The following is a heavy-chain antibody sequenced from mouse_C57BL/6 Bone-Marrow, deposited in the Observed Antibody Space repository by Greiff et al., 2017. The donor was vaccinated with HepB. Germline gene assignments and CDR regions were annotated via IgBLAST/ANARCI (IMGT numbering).Heavy chain of an antibody. Sequence: VQLQQPGAELVMPGASVKLSCKASGYTFTSYWMHWVKQRPGQGLEWIGEIDPSDSYTNYNQKFKGKSTLTVDKSSSTAYMQLSSLTSEDSAVYYCARLTTGQDYFDYWGQGTTLTVSS. D-gene: IGHD1-1*01. CDR3: ARLTTGQDYFDY. CDR1: GYTFTSYW. J-gene: IGHJ2*01. CDR2: IDPSDSYT. V-gene: IGHV1-69*01.